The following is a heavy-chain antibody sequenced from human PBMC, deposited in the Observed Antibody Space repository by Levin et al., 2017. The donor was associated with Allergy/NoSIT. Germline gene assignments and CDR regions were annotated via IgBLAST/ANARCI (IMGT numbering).Heavy chain of an antibody. J-gene: IGHJ6*02. V-gene: IGHV3-30*18. D-gene: IGHD3-10*01. Sequence: GESLKISCAASGFSFSTYGIHWVRQAPGKGLEWVALITSDGSSKFFADSVKGRFTISRDNSKNTLHLQMSSLRPEDTAEYYWAKGGDMDVWGQGTTVTVYS. CDR3: AKGGDMDV. CDR1: GFSFSTYG. CDR2: ITSDGSSK.